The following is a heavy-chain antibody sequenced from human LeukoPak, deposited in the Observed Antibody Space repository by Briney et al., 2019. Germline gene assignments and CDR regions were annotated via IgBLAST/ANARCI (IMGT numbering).Heavy chain of an antibody. D-gene: IGHD6-13*01. V-gene: IGHV1-69*02. Sequence: SVKVSCKASGYTFTYRYLHWVRQAPGQGLEWMGRIIPILGIANYAQKFQGRVTITADKSTSTAYMELSSLRSEDTAVYYCAQQLIGKWFDPWGQGTLVTVSS. J-gene: IGHJ5*02. CDR3: AQQLIGKWFDP. CDR1: GYTFTYRY. CDR2: IIPILGIA.